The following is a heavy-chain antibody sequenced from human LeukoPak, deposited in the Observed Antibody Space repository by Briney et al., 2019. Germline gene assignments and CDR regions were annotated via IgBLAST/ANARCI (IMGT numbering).Heavy chain of an antibody. V-gene: IGHV3-21*01. Sequence: GGSLRLSCAASGFTFSSYSMNWVRQAPGKGLEWVSSISSSSSYIYYADSVKGRFTISRDNAKNSLYLQMNSLRAEDTAVYYCASIAASDYDYVWGSYRSLFDYWGQGTLVTVSS. CDR3: ASIAASDYDYVWGSYRSLFDY. J-gene: IGHJ4*02. CDR2: ISSSSSYI. D-gene: IGHD3-16*02. CDR1: GFTFSSYS.